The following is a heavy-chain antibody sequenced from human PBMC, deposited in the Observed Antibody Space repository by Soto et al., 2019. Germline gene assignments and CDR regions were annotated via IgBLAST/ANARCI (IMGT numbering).Heavy chain of an antibody. CDR3: ASGKAGVTQFDP. CDR2: IXXYXGXX. Sequence: ASVKVCGTASGDTFAIYGISSVRQAPGQGLGGMXXIXXYXGXXXYXXXLQGRVTMTTDTSTSTAYMDLRSLRSDDTAVYYCASGKAGVTQFDPWGQGTLVTVSS. J-gene: IGHJ5*02. D-gene: IGHD5-18*01. V-gene: IGHV1-18*04. CDR1: GDTFAIYG.